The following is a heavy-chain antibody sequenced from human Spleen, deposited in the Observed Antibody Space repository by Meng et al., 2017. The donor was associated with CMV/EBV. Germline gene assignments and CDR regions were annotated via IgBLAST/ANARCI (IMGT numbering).Heavy chain of an antibody. CDR2: ISGSGGST. Sequence: GESLKISCAASGFTFSSYAMSWVRQAPGKGLEWVSAISGSGGSTYYADSVKGRFTISRDNAKKVLYLQMNSLRVEDTAVYYCARLGLYHYYAMDVWGQGTTVTVSS. CDR3: ARLGLYHYYAMDV. CDR1: GFTFSSYA. D-gene: IGHD5-12*01. J-gene: IGHJ6*02. V-gene: IGHV3-23*01.